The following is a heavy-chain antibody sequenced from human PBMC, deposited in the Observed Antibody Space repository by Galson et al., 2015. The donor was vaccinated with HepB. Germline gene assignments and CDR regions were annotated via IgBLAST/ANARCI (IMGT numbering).Heavy chain of an antibody. V-gene: IGHV1-69*13. CDR3: ARDLKDYVWGSYRYIAY. CDR1: GGTLSNYG. CDR2: IIPIFGTT. Sequence: SVKVSCKASGGTLSNYGVSWVQQAPGQGPEWTGGIIPIFGTTKYAQKFQDRATISADESTTTVYMELSSLRSEDTAVYYCARDLKDYVWGSYRYIAYWGQGTLVTVSS. J-gene: IGHJ4*02. D-gene: IGHD3-16*02.